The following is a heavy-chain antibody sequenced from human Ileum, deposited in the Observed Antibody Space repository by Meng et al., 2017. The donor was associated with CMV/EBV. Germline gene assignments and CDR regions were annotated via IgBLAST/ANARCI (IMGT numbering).Heavy chain of an antibody. CDR1: LFTFSNYE. J-gene: IGHJ4*02. Sequence: VPLVASGGGVVQPGRSLRLSWAGSLFTFSNYEMHWVRQAPGKGLEWVTLVVNDGNKKYYADSVKGRFTISRDNSAKMVYLEMNNLRPEDTAIYYCARDFDYWGQGTLVTVSS. V-gene: IGHV3-30-3*01. CDR2: VVNDGNKK. CDR3: ARDFDY.